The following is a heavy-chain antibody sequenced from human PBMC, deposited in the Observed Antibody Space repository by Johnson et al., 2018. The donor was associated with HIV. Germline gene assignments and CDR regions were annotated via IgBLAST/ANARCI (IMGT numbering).Heavy chain of an antibody. CDR1: GFNVSNNY. Sequence: QVRLVESGGGLVQPGGSLRLSCAASGFNVSNNYMSWVRQAPGKGLEWVAVIWYDGSNKYYADSVKGRFTISRDNSKNTLYLQMNSLRADDTAIYYCVKGMDSSSWYAFDIWGQGTMVTVSS. V-gene: IGHV3-33*06. D-gene: IGHD6-13*01. CDR3: VKGMDSSSWYAFDI. J-gene: IGHJ3*02. CDR2: IWYDGSNK.